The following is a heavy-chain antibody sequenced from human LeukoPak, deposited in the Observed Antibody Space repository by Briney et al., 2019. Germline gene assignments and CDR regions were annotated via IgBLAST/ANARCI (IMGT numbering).Heavy chain of an antibody. CDR1: GGSISSYH. Sequence: SETLSLTCTVSGGSISSYHWSWIRQPAGKGLEWVGRIYFSGSTNYNPSLKSRVTMSVDTSKNQFSLKLSSVTAADTAVYYCARASSGRFYYFDYWGQGTLVTVSS. CDR2: IYFSGST. V-gene: IGHV4-4*07. D-gene: IGHD3-22*01. CDR3: ARASSGRFYYFDY. J-gene: IGHJ4*02.